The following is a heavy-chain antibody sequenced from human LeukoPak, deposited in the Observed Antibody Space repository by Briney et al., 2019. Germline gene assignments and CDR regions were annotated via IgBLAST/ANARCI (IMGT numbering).Heavy chain of an antibody. CDR2: IKRETDGGTT. V-gene: IGHV3-15*07. D-gene: IGHD1-26*01. CDR1: GFTFTDAW. J-gene: IGHJ4*02. CDR3: APLGSLVGGVDY. Sequence: GGSLRLSCAASGFTFTDAWMNWVRQAPGKGLEWVGRIKRETDGGTTDYAAPVKGRFSISRDDSKNTLYLQMNSLKTEDTAVYYCAPLGSLVGGVDYWGQGTLVTVSS.